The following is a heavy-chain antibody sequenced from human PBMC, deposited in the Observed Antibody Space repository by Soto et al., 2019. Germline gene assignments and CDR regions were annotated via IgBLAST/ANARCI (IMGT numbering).Heavy chain of an antibody. D-gene: IGHD3-10*01. CDR3: ARGRRVRGVALNYYYYYMDV. CDR2: MNPNSGNT. CDR1: GYTFTSYD. J-gene: IGHJ6*03. Sequence: ASVKVSCKASGYTFTSYDINWVRQATGQGLEWMGWMNPNSGNTGYAQKFQGRVTMTRNTSISTAYMELSSLRSEDTAVYYCARGRRVRGVALNYYYYYMDVWGKGTTVTVSS. V-gene: IGHV1-8*01.